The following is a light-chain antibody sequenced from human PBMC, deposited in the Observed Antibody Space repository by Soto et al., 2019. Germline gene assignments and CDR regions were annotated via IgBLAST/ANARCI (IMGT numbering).Light chain of an antibody. Sequence: IVLTQSPGTLSLSPGERATLSCRASQTISSGYLAWYQQTPGQAPRLLIYGASSRATGVPDRFSGSGSGTDFTLTISRLEPEDFAVYYCQQYGTSYTFGQGTKLEIK. CDR3: QQYGTSYT. J-gene: IGKJ2*01. CDR1: QTISSGY. CDR2: GAS. V-gene: IGKV3-20*01.